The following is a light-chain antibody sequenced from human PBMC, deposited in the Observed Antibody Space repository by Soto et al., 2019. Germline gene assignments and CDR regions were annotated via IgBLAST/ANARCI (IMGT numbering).Light chain of an antibody. CDR1: QGVTTN. CDR3: QQYNNWPFS. V-gene: IGKV3-15*01. Sequence: EIVMTQSPDTLSLSPWEIATLTCRAGQGVTTNFAWYQQKSGHSPRLLIYDVSIRATGVPARFSATGSETDFTLTISGLQSGDSAVYFCQQYNNWPFSFGQGTRLEIK. CDR2: DVS. J-gene: IGKJ5*01.